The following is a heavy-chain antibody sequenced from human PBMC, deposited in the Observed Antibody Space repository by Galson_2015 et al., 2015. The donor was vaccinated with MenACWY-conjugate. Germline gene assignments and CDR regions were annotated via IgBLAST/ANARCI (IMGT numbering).Heavy chain of an antibody. CDR3: ARHPPGGRGMDV. Sequence: QSGAEVKKPGESLKFSCTGTGYSFTNYWIAWVRQMPGKGLEWMGLIDPVDSNTRYSPSFQGQVTISADKSISTAYLQWTSLRASDTAMYYCARHPPGGRGMDVWGQGTTVTVSS. CDR2: IDPVDSNT. J-gene: IGHJ6*02. V-gene: IGHV5-51*01. CDR1: GYSFTNYW. D-gene: IGHD1-26*01.